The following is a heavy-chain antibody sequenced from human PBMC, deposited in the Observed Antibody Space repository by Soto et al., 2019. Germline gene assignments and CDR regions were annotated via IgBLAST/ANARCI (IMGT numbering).Heavy chain of an antibody. CDR3: ARSITVYGDYRAFDI. CDR1: GYNFNPNW. V-gene: IGHV5-51*01. Sequence: GESLTISCQGCGYNFNPNWIGWVRQMPGKGLEWLGIIYPGDSDIRYSPSLQGQVTISADKSIATAYLQWSSLKASDTAMYYCARSITVYGDYRAFDIWGQGTMVTVSS. D-gene: IGHD4-17*01. CDR2: IYPGDSDI. J-gene: IGHJ3*02.